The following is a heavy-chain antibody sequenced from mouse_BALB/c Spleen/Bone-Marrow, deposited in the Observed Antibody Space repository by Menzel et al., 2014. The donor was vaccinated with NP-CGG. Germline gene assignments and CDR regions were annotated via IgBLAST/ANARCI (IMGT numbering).Heavy chain of an antibody. CDR1: GFTFSDYY. V-gene: IGHV5-4*02. Sequence: EVHLVESGGGLVKPGGSLKLSCAASGFTFSDYYMYWVRPTPEKRLEWVATISDGGSYTYYPDSVKGRFTISRDNAKNNRYLQMSSLKSEDTAMYYCARGSSYFDYWGQGTTLTVSS. CDR3: ARGSSYFDY. J-gene: IGHJ2*01. D-gene: IGHD1-1*01. CDR2: ISDGGSYT.